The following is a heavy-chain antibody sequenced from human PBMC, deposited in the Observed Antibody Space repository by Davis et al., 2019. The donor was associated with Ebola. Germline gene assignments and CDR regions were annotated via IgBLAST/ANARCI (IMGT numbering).Heavy chain of an antibody. CDR2: LSGSGGTT. CDR1: GFTLSDYA. D-gene: IGHD3-22*01. Sequence: GESLKISCAASGFTLSDYAMSWVRQAPGKGLEWVSILSGSGGTTYYADSVKGRFTISRDNAKNSLYLQMNSLRAEDTAVYYCARDLYYYDSSGYYYVAFDYWGQGTLVTVSS. CDR3: ARDLYYYDSSGYYYVAFDY. J-gene: IGHJ4*02. V-gene: IGHV3-23*01.